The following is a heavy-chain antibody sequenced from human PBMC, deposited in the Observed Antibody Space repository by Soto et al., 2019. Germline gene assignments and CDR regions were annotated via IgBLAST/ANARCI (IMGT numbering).Heavy chain of an antibody. V-gene: IGHV1-69*01. Sequence: QVQLVQSGAEMKKPGSSVKVSCKASGGSLNNYLITWVRQAPGQGLEWLGEIVPLSGATNSAQKVQGRVTITADDSTKTAYMELRSLRPEDTALFLWARGGVDTVTFDYWGQGTLVTVSS. CDR3: ARGGVDTVTFDY. CDR1: GGSLNNYL. CDR2: IVPLSGAT. D-gene: IGHD5-18*01. J-gene: IGHJ4*02.